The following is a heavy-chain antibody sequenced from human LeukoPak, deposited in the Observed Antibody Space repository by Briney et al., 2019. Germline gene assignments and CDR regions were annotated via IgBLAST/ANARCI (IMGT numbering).Heavy chain of an antibody. CDR3: LRPRFPYYRLSGADYYYMDV. J-gene: IGHJ6*03. D-gene: IGHD3-10*01. Sequence: SVKVSCKASGGSLSSYAISWVRQAPGQGLEWMGGISPILGTTNYAQKFQGRVTITEDKSTTTAYMQLGSLSSDRSAVYYCLRPRFPYYRLSGADYYYMDVWGKGTTVTVSS. V-gene: IGHV1-69*10. CDR1: GGSLSSYA. CDR2: ISPILGTT.